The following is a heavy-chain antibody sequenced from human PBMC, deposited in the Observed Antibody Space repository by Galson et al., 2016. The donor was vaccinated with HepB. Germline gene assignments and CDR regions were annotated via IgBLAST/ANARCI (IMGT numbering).Heavy chain of an antibody. J-gene: IGHJ4*02. CDR1: GGPISSSDW. D-gene: IGHD5-24*01. CDR2: IFHTGRV. CDR3: ARQHRGGPSDY. V-gene: IGHV4-4*02. Sequence: SETLSLTCAVSGGPISSSDWWSWVRQPPGQGLEWIGQIFHTGRVNYTPSLASRVTISVDTSNNHFSLRLTSVTAADTALYYCARQHRGGPSDYWGQGTLVTVSS.